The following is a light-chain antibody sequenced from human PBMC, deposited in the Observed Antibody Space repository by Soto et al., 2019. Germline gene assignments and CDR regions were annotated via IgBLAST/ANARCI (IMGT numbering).Light chain of an antibody. Sequence: QSVLTQSPSASASLGASVKLTCTLSSGHIRYAIAWHQQQPERGPRYLMKFNSDGSHTKGDGIPDRFSGSSSGAERYLTISSLQSEDEADYYCQTWDTGSWVFGGGTKVTVL. J-gene: IGLJ3*02. CDR2: FNSDGSH. V-gene: IGLV4-69*01. CDR1: SGHIRYA. CDR3: QTWDTGSWV.